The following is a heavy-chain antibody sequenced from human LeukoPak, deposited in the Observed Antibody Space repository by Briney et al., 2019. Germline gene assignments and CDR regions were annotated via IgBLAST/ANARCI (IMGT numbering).Heavy chain of an antibody. V-gene: IGHV3-7*03. CDR3: AREPPRERWFDT. CDR1: GFIFSSCW. J-gene: IGHJ5*02. CDR2: IKCDGSEK. D-gene: IGHD1-1*01. Sequence: GGSLRLSCTASGFIFSSCWMSWVRQAPGKGLEWVANIKCDGSEKYYVDSVKGRFTISRDNAKNSLYLQMNSLRAEDTAVYYCAREPPRERWFDTWGQGTLVTVYS.